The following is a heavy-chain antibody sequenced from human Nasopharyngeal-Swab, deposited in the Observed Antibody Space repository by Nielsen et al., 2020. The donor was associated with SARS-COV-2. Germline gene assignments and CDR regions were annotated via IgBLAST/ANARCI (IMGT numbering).Heavy chain of an antibody. CDR3: ARGELMGYAIEGYWFDP. Sequence: ASVKVSCKASGYTFTSYGISWVRQAPGQGLEWMGWISAYNGNTNYAQKLQGRVTMTTDTSTSTAYMELRSLRSDDTAVYYCARGELMGYAIEGYWFDPWGQGTLVTVSS. D-gene: IGHD2-8*01. J-gene: IGHJ5*02. CDR2: ISAYNGNT. CDR1: GYTFTSYG. V-gene: IGHV1-18*01.